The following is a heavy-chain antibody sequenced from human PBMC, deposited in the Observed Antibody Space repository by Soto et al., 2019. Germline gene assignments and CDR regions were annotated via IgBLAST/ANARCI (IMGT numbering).Heavy chain of an antibody. Sequence: TSETLSLTCAVYGGSFSGYYWSWIRQPPGKGLEWIGEINHSGSTNYNPSLKSRVTISVDTSKNQFSLKLSSVTAADTAVYYCARLHDYSNYYPQPYGMDVWGQGTTVTVSS. V-gene: IGHV4-34*01. CDR2: INHSGST. CDR3: ARLHDYSNYYPQPYGMDV. CDR1: GGSFSGYY. J-gene: IGHJ6*02. D-gene: IGHD4-4*01.